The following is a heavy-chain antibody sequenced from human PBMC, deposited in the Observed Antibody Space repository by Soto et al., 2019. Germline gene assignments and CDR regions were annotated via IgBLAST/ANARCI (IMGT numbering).Heavy chain of an antibody. CDR2: ISHDESFI. J-gene: IGHJ4*02. CDR3: ARDMWMRTGGGFAY. CDR1: GFTLTGYG. Sequence: QVQLVESGGGVVQPGRSLRLSCVASGFTLTGYGLHWVRLPPGKGLVWVAVISHDESFIRYTDSVKGRFTISRDKSSNTLYLQMNSLRTEDTAVYYCARDMWMRTGGGFAYWGQGNLVNVSS. D-gene: IGHD2-8*02. V-gene: IGHV3-30*03.